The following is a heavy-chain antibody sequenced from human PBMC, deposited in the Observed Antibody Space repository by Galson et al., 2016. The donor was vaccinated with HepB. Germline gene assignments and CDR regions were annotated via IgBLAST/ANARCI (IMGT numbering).Heavy chain of an antibody. CDR3: VKGPFEGSDVY. CDR2: INNDSGYT. D-gene: IGHD2-21*02. V-gene: IGHV1-3*04. CDR1: GYTFTSYA. J-gene: IGHJ4*02. Sequence: SVKVSCKASGYTFTSYAMQWVRRAPGQGLEWMGWINNDSGYTKYSQKFQGRVTITRDTSSRTAYLELSRLTSEDTAVYYCVKGPFEGSDVYWGQGTLVTVSS.